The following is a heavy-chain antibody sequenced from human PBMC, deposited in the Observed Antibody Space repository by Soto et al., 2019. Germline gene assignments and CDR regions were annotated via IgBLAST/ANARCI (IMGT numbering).Heavy chain of an antibody. CDR2: MNPNSGNT. V-gene: IGHV1-8*01. Sequence: QVQLVQSGAEVKKPGASVKVSCKASGYTFTSYDINWVRQATGQGLEWMGWMNPNSGNTGYAQKCQGRESMTRNTSIDTAYMQLSILRSEHTAVYYCARGDRYADYATFYWFDPWGQGTLVTVSS. CDR3: ARGDRYADYATFYWFDP. J-gene: IGHJ5*02. D-gene: IGHD4-17*01. CDR1: GYTFTSYD.